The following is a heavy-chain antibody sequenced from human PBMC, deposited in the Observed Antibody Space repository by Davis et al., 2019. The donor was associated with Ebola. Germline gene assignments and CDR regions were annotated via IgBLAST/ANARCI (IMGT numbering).Heavy chain of an antibody. Sequence: GGSLSLSCAGSGFTFGDSAMHWVRQAPGKGLEWVSGISWNSGRIGYADSVKGRFTISRDNAKNSLYLQMNSLRPEDTALYYCAKDLGATILYYFDYWGQGAPVTVSS. CDR2: ISWNSGRI. D-gene: IGHD1-26*01. CDR3: AKDLGATILYYFDY. J-gene: IGHJ4*02. V-gene: IGHV3-9*01. CDR1: GFTFGDSA.